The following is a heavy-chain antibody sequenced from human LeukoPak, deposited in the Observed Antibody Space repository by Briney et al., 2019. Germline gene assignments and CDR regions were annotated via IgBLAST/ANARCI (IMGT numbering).Heavy chain of an antibody. CDR1: GGTFSNYA. D-gene: IGHD3-10*01. Sequence: SVKVSCKASGGTFSNYAISWVRQAPGQGLEWMGRIIPILDIANYAQKFQGRVTITADTSTSTAYMELSSLRSEDTAVYYCARVHYYGSGSSTDYWGQGTLVTVSS. V-gene: IGHV1-69*04. CDR2: IIPILDIA. CDR3: ARVHYYGSGSSTDY. J-gene: IGHJ4*02.